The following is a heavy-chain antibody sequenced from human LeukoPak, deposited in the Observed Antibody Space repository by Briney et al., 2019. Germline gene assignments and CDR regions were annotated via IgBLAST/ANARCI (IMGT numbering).Heavy chain of an antibody. V-gene: IGHV3-53*01. CDR2: FYSGGDT. J-gene: IGHJ4*02. Sequence: GGSLRLSCAVSGFTVSSNHMSWVRQAPGKGLEWVSVFYSGGDTHYADSVKGRFTISRDNAKNSLYLQMNSLRAEDTAVYYCARDRGVFSGSYPLYSFDYWGQGTLVTVSS. CDR3: ARDRGVFSGSYPLYSFDY. CDR1: GFTVSSNH. D-gene: IGHD1-26*01.